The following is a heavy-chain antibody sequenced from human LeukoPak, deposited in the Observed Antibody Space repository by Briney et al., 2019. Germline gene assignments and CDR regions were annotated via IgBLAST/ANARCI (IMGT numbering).Heavy chain of an antibody. Sequence: ASVKVSCKASGYTFTGYYMHWVRQAPGQGLEWMGWINPNSGGTNYAQKFQGRVTMTRDTSISTAYMELSRLRSDDTAVYYCARVSVATIKRGNWFDPWGQGTLVTVSS. CDR2: INPNSGGT. J-gene: IGHJ5*02. CDR3: ARVSVATIKRGNWFDP. V-gene: IGHV1-2*02. D-gene: IGHD5-12*01. CDR1: GYTFTGYY.